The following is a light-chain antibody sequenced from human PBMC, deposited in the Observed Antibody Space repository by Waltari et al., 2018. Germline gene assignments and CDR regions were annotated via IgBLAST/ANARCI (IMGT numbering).Light chain of an antibody. CDR3: SSFTGSDTHV. J-gene: IGLJ1*01. Sequence: QSALTQPASVSGSPGQSITISCTGTSSDVGAYNYVSWYQQYPGKAPKLMIYEVSHRPSGVSKRFAGSKSGNTASLTISGLQAEDEAYYYCSSFTGSDTHVFGTGTKVTVL. V-gene: IGLV2-14*01. CDR1: SSDVGAYNY. CDR2: EVS.